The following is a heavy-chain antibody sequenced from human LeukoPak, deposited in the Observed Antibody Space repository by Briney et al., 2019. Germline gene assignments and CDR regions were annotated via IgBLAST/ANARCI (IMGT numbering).Heavy chain of an antibody. J-gene: IGHJ4*02. V-gene: IGHV4-34*01. D-gene: IGHD3-3*01. CDR2: INHSGST. CDR1: GGSFSGYY. Sequence: SETLSLTCAVNGGSFSGYYWSWIRQPPGKGLEWIGEINHSGSTNYNPSLKSRVTISVDTSKNQFSLKLSSVTAADTAVYYCARRGAIFGVVIIDYWGQGTLVTVSS. CDR3: ARRGAIFGVVIIDY.